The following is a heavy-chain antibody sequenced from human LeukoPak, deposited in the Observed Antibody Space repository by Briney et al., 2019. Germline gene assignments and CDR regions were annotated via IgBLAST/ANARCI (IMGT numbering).Heavy chain of an antibody. V-gene: IGHV4-39*07. CDR2: IVYSGNT. CDR1: GGSISSSNYY. D-gene: IGHD3-3*01. J-gene: IGHJ5*02. CDR3: ARLTILGVLTINWFDP. Sequence: PSETLSLTCSVSGGSISSSNYYWGWIRQPPGKGLEWIGSIVYSGNTHYNPSFKSRATISVDTSKKQVSLRLTSVTAADTAVYYCARLTILGVLTINWFDPWGQGTLVTVSS.